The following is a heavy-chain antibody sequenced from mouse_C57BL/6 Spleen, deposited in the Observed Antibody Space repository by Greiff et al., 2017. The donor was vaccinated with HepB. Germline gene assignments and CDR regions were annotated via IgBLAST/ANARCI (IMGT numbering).Heavy chain of an antibody. D-gene: IGHD3-1*01. CDR2: ISSGGDYI. CDR1: GFTFSSYA. V-gene: IGHV5-9-1*02. J-gene: IGHJ2*01. Sequence: EVKLMESGEGLVKPGGSLKLSCAASGFTFSSYAMSWVRQTPEKRLEWVAYISSGGDYIYYADTVKGRFTISRDNDRNTLYLQMSSLKSEDTTMYYCTRARRTYYFDYWGQGTTLTVSS. CDR3: TRARRTYYFDY.